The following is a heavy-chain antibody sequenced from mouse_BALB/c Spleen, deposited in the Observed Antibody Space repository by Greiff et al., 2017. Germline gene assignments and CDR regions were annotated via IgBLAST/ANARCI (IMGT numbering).Heavy chain of an antibody. CDR2: ISSGGSYT. V-gene: IGHV5-9-4*01. Sequence: EVKVVESGGGLVKPGGSLKLSCAASGFTFSSYAMSWVRQSPEKRLEWVAEISSGGSYTYYPDTVTGRFTISRDNAKNTLYLEMSSLRSEDTAMYYCARGGHRTWFAYWGQGTLVTVSA. CDR3: ARGGHRTWFAY. J-gene: IGHJ3*01. CDR1: GFTFSSYA.